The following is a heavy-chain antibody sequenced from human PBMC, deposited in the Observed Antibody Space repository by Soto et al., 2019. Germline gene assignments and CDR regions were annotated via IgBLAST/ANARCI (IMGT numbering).Heavy chain of an antibody. CDR1: GFTFSSYA. CDR3: AKDRPPTPEGFVVVPAAILLDV. V-gene: IGHV3-23*01. D-gene: IGHD2-2*02. CDR2: ISGSGGST. Sequence: GGSLRLSCAASGFTFSSYAMSWVRQAPGKGLEWVSAISGSGGSTYYADSVKGRFTISRDNSTNTLYLQMNSLRAEDTAVYYCAKDRPPTPEGFVVVPAAILLDVWGQGTTVTVSS. J-gene: IGHJ6*02.